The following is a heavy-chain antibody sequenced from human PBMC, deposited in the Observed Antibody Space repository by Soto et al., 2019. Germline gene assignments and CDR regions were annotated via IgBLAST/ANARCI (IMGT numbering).Heavy chain of an antibody. CDR3: ARGNEYGGNFDY. V-gene: IGHV1-8*01. CDR1: GYTFTSYD. J-gene: IGHJ4*02. Sequence: QVQLVQSGAEVKQPGASVKVSCKPSGYTFTSYDINWVRQATGQGLESMGWMNPNSGNTAYAQKFHGRVTMTSNTSISTAYMDLSSLRSEDTAVYYGARGNEYGGNFDYWGPGTLVSVSS. CDR2: MNPNSGNT. D-gene: IGHD2-15*01.